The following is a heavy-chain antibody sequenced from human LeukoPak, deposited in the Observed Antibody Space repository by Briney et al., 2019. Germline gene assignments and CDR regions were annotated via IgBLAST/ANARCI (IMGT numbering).Heavy chain of an antibody. D-gene: IGHD3-9*01. V-gene: IGHV3-23*01. Sequence: PGGSLRLSCAASGFTFSSYAMSWVRQAPGKGLEWVSAISGSGGSTYYADSVKGRFTISRDNSKNTLYLQMNSLRAEDTAVYYCAKEDHSYYDILTGLDAFDIWGQGTMVTVSS. CDR1: GFTFSSYA. CDR2: ISGSGGST. CDR3: AKEDHSYYDILTGLDAFDI. J-gene: IGHJ3*02.